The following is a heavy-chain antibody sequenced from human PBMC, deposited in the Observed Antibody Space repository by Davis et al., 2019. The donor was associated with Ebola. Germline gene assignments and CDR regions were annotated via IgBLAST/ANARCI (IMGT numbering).Heavy chain of an antibody. D-gene: IGHD1-1*01. J-gene: IGHJ4*02. CDR2: IIPIFGTA. Sequence: SVKVSCKASGGTFSSYAISWVRQAPGQGLEWMGGIIPIFGTANYAQKFQGRVTITADESTSTAHMELSSLRSEDTAVYYCAREENGATIWARFDYWGQGTLVTVSS. CDR1: GGTFSSYA. CDR3: AREENGATIWARFDY. V-gene: IGHV1-69*13.